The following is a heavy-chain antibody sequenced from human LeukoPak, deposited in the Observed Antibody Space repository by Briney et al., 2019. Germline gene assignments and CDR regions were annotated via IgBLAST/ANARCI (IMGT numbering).Heavy chain of an antibody. Sequence: GGSLRLSCAASGCTFSSYGMHWVRQAPGKGLEWVAFIRYDGSNKYYADSVKVRFTISRDNSKNTLYLQMNSLRAEDTAVYYCAKEVPAAISNWFDPWGQGTLVTVSS. CDR1: GCTFSSYG. V-gene: IGHV3-30*02. CDR3: AKEVPAAISNWFDP. D-gene: IGHD2-2*01. J-gene: IGHJ5*02. CDR2: IRYDGSNK.